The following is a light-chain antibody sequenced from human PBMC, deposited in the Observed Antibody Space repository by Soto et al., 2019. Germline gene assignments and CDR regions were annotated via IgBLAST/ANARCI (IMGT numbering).Light chain of an antibody. CDR1: QSISNN. V-gene: IGKV3-15*01. Sequence: IVMTQSPATLSLSPGEKATLSCRASQSISNNFAWFQQKPGQVPRLLIYGASNRATGVSARFSGSGSGTEFTLTISRLEPEDFAVYYCQQYGSSPWTFGQGTKWIS. J-gene: IGKJ1*01. CDR2: GAS. CDR3: QQYGSSPWT.